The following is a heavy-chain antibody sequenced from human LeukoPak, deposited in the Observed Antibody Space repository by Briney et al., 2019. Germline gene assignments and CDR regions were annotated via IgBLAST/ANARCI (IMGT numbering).Heavy chain of an antibody. D-gene: IGHD1-1*01. CDR2: ISGDGGST. CDR1: GFTFDDYA. V-gene: IGHV3-43*02. CDR3: AKSQRFSSTPTIDY. J-gene: IGHJ4*02. Sequence: GGSLRLSCAASGFTFDDYAMHWVRQAPGKGLEWVSLISGDGGSTYYADSVKGRFTISRDNVKNSLYLQMNSLRTEDTALYYCAKSQRFSSTPTIDYLGQGTLVTVSS.